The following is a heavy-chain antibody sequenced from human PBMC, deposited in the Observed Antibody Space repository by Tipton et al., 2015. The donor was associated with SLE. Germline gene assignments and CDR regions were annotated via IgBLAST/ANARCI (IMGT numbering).Heavy chain of an antibody. CDR2: VDYTDYT. D-gene: IGHD2-15*01. J-gene: IGHJ4*02. CDR3: ARVTYSCSGGSCYGFYFEY. Sequence: TLSLTCTVSGDSISTSFDSWGWIRQPPGKGLEWLGTVDYTDYTYYNPSLRSRVTMSLDTSKNQFSLKLTSVTAADTAVYFCARVTYSCSGGSCYGFYFEYWGQGTLVTVS. V-gene: IGHV4-39*07. CDR1: GDSISTSFDS.